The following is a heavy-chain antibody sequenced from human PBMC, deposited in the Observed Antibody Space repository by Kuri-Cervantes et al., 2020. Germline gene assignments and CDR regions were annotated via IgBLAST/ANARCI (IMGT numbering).Heavy chain of an antibody. D-gene: IGHD2-15*01. CDR2: IYYSGST. CDR3: ARGPYYCSGGSCFNWFDP. Sequence: GSLRLSCTVSGGSISSYYWSWIRQPPGKGLEWIGYIYYSGSTNYNPSLKSRVTISVDTSKNQFSLKLSSVTAVDTAVYYCARGPYYCSGGSCFNWFDPWGQGTLVTVSS. J-gene: IGHJ5*02. V-gene: IGHV4-59*01. CDR1: GGSISSYY.